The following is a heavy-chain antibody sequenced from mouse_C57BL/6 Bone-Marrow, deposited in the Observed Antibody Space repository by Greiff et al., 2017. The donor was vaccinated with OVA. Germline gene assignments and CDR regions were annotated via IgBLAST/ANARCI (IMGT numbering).Heavy chain of an antibody. V-gene: IGHV1-4*01. CDR1: GYTFTSYT. D-gene: IGHD3-2*01. CDR2: INPSSGYT. Sequence: QVQLKESGAELARPGASVKMSCKASGYTFTSYTMHWVKQRPGQGLEWIGYINPSSGYTKYNQKFKDKATLTADKSSSTAYMQLSSLTSEDSAVYYCARLTGAMDYWGQGTSVTVSS. J-gene: IGHJ4*01. CDR3: ARLTGAMDY.